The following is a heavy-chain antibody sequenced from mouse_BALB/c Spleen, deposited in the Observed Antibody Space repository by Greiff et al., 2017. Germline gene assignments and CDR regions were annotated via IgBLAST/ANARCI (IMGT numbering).Heavy chain of an antibody. J-gene: IGHJ1*01. CDR1: GYTFTDYE. V-gene: IGHV1-15*01. Sequence: QVQLQQSGAELVRPGASVTLSCKASGYTFTDYEMHWVKQTPVHGLEWIGAIDPETGGTAYNQKFKGKATLTADKSSSTAYMELRSLTSEDSAVYYCTRNRVPDWYFDVWGAGTTVTVSS. D-gene: IGHD2-14*01. CDR2: IDPETGGT. CDR3: TRNRVPDWYFDV.